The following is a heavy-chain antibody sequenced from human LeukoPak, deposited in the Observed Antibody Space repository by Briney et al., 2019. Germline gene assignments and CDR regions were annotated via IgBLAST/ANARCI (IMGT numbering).Heavy chain of an antibody. V-gene: IGHV4-59*08. CDR1: GCSISSYC. D-gene: IGHD4-17*01. CDR2: IYYNGST. CDR3: ARQPVTWTFDI. J-gene: IGHJ3*02. Sequence: SETLSLTCAVSGCSISSYCWRWVRQPPGKGLEWIGYIYYNGSTNYNPSLKSRVTISVDPSKNQFSLKLSSVTAADTAVYYCARQPVTWTFDIWGQGTMVTVSS.